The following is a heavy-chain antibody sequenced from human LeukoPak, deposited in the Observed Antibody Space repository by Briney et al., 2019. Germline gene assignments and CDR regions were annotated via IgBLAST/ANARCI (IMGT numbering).Heavy chain of an antibody. J-gene: IGHJ3*02. CDR2: ISYDGSNK. CDR1: GFTFSSYA. Sequence: GGSLRLSCAASGFTFSSYAMHWVRQAPGKGLEWVAVISYDGSNKYYADSVKGRFTISRDNSKNTLYLQMNSLRAEDTAVYYCASPYDAFDIWGQGKMVTVSS. CDR3: ASPYDAFDI. V-gene: IGHV3-30-3*01.